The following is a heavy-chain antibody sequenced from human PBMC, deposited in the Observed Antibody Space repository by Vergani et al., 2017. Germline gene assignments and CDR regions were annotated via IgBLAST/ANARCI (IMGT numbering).Heavy chain of an antibody. CDR1: GYTFTSYY. V-gene: IGHV1-46*03. CDR3: ATSTILKSFDI. D-gene: IGHD2-2*02. Sequence: QVQLVQSGAEVKKPGASVKVSCKASGYTFTSYYMHWVRQAPGQGLEWMGIINPSGGSTSYAQKFQGRVTMTRDTSTSTVYMELSSLGSADTAVYYCATSTILKSFDIWGQGTMVTVSS. CDR2: INPSGGST. J-gene: IGHJ3*02.